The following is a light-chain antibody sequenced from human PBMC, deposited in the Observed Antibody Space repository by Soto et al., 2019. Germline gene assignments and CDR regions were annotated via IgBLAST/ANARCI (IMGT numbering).Light chain of an antibody. V-gene: IGKV1-39*01. J-gene: IGKJ1*01. CDR3: QQSYSTPPWT. CDR1: QSVNNW. Sequence: DVQMTQSPSTLSASVGDSVTITCRASQSVNNWLVWYQQKPGKAPRLLIFDSYKLESGVPSRFSGSGSGTEFILTISSLQPEDFATYFCQQSYSTPPWTFGQGTKVDIK. CDR2: DSY.